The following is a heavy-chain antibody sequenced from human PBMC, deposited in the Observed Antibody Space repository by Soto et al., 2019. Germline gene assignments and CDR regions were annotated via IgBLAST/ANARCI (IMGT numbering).Heavy chain of an antibody. D-gene: IGHD3-10*01. J-gene: IGHJ4*02. CDR1: GFTFNNYA. Sequence: EVQLLESGGGLVQPGGSLRLSYAASGFTFNNYAMTWVRQAPGKGLEWVSAISGGGDTTSYADSVKGRFTVSRDGSKNTLYLQMSSLRGEDTALYYCAKGRGGSGSLTPRVDFWGQGTLVTVSS. CDR2: ISGGGDTT. CDR3: AKGRGGSGSLTPRVDF. V-gene: IGHV3-23*01.